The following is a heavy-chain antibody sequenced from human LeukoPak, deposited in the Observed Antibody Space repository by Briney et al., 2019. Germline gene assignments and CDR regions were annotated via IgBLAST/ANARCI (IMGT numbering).Heavy chain of an antibody. CDR3: ARAGGLYCSGGSCYFY. J-gene: IGHJ4*02. CDR2: ISSSSSYI. CDR1: GFTFSNYS. Sequence: GGSLRLSCAASGFTFSNYSMNWVRQAPGKGLEWVSSISSSSSYIYYADSVKGRFTISRDNAKNSLYLQMNSLRAEDTAVYYCARAGGLYCSGGSCYFYWGQGTLVTVSS. V-gene: IGHV3-21*01. D-gene: IGHD2-15*01.